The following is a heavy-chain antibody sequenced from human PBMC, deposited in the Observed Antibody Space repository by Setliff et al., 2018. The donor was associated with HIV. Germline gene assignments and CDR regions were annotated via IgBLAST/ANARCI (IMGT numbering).Heavy chain of an antibody. J-gene: IGHJ4*01. CDR3: ARKTPGLGPFDS. CDR2: IYNSGNTK. D-gene: IGHD1-26*01. Sequence: GGSLRLSCAASGFTFSSYEMNWVRQAPGKGLEWLSYIYNSGNTKYYADSVKGRFTISRDNAKNSLYLQMYSLGAEDTAVYYCARKTPGLGPFDSWGQGTLVTVSS. V-gene: IGHV3-48*03. CDR1: GFTFSSYE.